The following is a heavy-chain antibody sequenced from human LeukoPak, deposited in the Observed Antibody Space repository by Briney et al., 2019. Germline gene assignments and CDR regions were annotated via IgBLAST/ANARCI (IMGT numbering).Heavy chain of an antibody. CDR3: ARDETMTTRGYYFDY. D-gene: IGHD4-17*01. Sequence: PGGSLRLSCAASGFTFSSYAMHWVRQAPGKGLEWVAVISHDGSNKYYADSVKGRFTISRDNSKNTLYLQMNSLRAEDTAVYYCARDETMTTRGYYFDYWGQGTLVTVSS. CDR1: GFTFSSYA. CDR2: ISHDGSNK. J-gene: IGHJ4*02. V-gene: IGHV3-30*04.